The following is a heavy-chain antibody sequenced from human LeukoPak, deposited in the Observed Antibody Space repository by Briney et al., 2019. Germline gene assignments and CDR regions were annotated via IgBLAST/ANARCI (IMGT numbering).Heavy chain of an antibody. D-gene: IGHD3-22*01. J-gene: IGHJ4*02. CDR1: GFTFSGYA. Sequence: GGSLRLSCAASGFTFSGYAMSWVRQAPGKGLEWVSAIRGSGGSTYYADSVKGRFTISRDNSKNTLYLQMNSLRAEDTAVYYCAKDLLVDDDSSESDYWGQGTLVTVSS. V-gene: IGHV3-23*01. CDR2: IRGSGGST. CDR3: AKDLLVDDDSSESDY.